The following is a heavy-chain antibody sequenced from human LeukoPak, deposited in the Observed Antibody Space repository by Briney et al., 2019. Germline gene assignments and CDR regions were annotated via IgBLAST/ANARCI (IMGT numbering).Heavy chain of an antibody. CDR1: GGSFSGYY. CDR2: INHSGSA. J-gene: IGHJ4*02. D-gene: IGHD1-26*01. CDR3: ARRYSGSYHNVIDY. Sequence: SETLSLTCAVYGGSFSGYYWSWIRQPPGKGLEWIGEINHSGSANCNPSLKSRVTISVDTSKNQFSLKLSSATAADTAVYFCARRYSGSYHNVIDYWGQGTLVTVSS. V-gene: IGHV4-34*01.